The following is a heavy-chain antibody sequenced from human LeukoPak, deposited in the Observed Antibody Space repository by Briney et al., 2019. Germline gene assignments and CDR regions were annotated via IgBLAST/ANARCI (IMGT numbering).Heavy chain of an antibody. D-gene: IGHD5/OR15-5a*01. Sequence: SETLSLTCTVSGGSISSYYWSWIRQPPGKGLEWIGEINHSGSTKYNPSLKSRVTISIDTSKNQFSLKLSSVTAADTAMYFCAMSPGTFNIWGQGTMVTVSS. CDR2: INHSGST. J-gene: IGHJ3*02. V-gene: IGHV4-34*01. CDR3: AMSPGTFNI. CDR1: GGSISSYY.